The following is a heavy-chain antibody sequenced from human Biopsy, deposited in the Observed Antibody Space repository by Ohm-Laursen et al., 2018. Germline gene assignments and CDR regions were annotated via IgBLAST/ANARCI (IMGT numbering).Heavy chain of an antibody. J-gene: IGHJ3*02. Sequence: GTLSLTCCVSGGSVRGYYWSWIRQPSGTGLAWIGHIFDDGATTCSPYPSLQGRVTLSIYTSENTFSLPLTSLTRADTGVYYCARVRGSGFFAFDIWGRGTTVSVSS. V-gene: IGHV4-59*02. CDR1: GGSVRGYY. D-gene: IGHD3-3*01. CDR2: IFDDGAT. CDR3: ARVRGSGFFAFDI.